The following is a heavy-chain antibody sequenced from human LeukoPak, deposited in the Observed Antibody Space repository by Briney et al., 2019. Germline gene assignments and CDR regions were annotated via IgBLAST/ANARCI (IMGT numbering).Heavy chain of an antibody. CDR1: GYTFTSYY. D-gene: IGHD5-24*01. Sequence: GASVKVSCKASGYTFTSYYMHWVRQAPGQGLEWMGWINPNGGGTNYAQKFQGRITMTRDTSINTAYMELSGLTSDDMVVYYCARGGYTDYWGQGTLVTVSS. J-gene: IGHJ4*02. CDR2: INPNGGGT. CDR3: ARGGYTDY. V-gene: IGHV1-2*02.